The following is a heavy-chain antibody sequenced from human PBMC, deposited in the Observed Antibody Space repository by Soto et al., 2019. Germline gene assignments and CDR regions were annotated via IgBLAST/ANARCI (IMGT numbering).Heavy chain of an antibody. CDR1: GYTFTSYG. J-gene: IGHJ6*02. Sequence: GXSVKVSCTASGYTFTSYGSSWVRQAPGQGLEWMGWISAYNGNTNYAQKLQGRVTMTTDTSTSTAYMELRSLRSDDTAVYYCARDGYCSAGSSYSLPYGMDVWGQGTTVTVSS. CDR3: ARDGYCSAGSSYSLPYGMDV. D-gene: IGHD2-15*01. V-gene: IGHV1-18*04. CDR2: ISAYNGNT.